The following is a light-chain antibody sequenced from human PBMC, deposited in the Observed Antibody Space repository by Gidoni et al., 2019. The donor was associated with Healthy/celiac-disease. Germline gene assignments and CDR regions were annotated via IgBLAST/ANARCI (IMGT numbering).Light chain of an antibody. V-gene: IGLV2-14*01. CDR3: SSYTSSSTLCV. J-gene: IGLJ1*01. CDR1: GSDVGGYNY. CDR2: EVS. Sequence: QSALTQPASVSGSPGQSLTISCTGHGSDVGGYNYVSWYQQHPGKAPKLMIYEVSNRPSRVSNRFSGSKSGNTASLTISGLQAEDEADYYCSSYTSSSTLCVFGTGTKVTVL.